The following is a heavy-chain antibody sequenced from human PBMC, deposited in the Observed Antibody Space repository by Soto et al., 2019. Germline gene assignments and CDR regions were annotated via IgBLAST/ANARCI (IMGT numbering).Heavy chain of an antibody. J-gene: IGHJ4*02. CDR1: GFTLSDHY. D-gene: IGHD3-22*01. CDR3: VRATYFSDSSGYIRCLDY. V-gene: IGHV3-72*01. Sequence: GGSLRLSCAVSGFTLSDHYIDWVRQAPGKGLEWVGRSRDKPQGYSTAYAASVKGRFTTSRDESKNSAYLQMNSLKTEDTAVYYCVRATYFSDSSGYIRCLDYWGQGTLVPVSS. CDR2: SRDKPQGYST.